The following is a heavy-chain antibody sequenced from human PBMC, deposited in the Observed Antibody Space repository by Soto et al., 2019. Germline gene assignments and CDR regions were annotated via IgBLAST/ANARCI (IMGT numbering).Heavy chain of an antibody. J-gene: IGHJ4*02. CDR3: AKDRRLHGTSYFDS. CDR2: ISFDGSNK. Sequence: QVQLVESGGGVVQPGMSLRLSCAAAGLTFSSFGMHWVRQTPGKGLEWVAVISFDGSNKYFADSVKGRFTISRDNSKSTLDLQMNSLRAEDTAVYYCAKDRRLHGTSYFDSWGQGTLVTVSS. D-gene: IGHD5-18*01. V-gene: IGHV3-30*18. CDR1: GLTFSSFG.